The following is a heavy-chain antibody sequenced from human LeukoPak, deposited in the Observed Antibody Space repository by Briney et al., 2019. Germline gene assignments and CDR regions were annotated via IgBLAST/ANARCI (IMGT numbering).Heavy chain of an antibody. CDR2: IYYSGST. D-gene: IGHD4-17*01. Sequence: SETLSLTCTVSGDSISTYYWSWIRQPPGKGLEWIGYIYYSGSTNYNPSLESRVTVSVDTSKNQFSLKLSSVTAADTAVYYCARLRNGDYAFDYWGQGTLVTVSS. CDR1: GDSISTYY. V-gene: IGHV4-59*08. J-gene: IGHJ4*02. CDR3: ARLRNGDYAFDY.